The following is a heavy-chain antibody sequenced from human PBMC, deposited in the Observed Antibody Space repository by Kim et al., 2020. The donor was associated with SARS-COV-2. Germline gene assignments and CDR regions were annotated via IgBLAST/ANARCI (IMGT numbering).Heavy chain of an antibody. Sequence: SETLSLTCTVSGGSISSYYWSWIRQPPGKGLEWIGYIYYSGSTNYNPSLKSRVTISVDTSKNQFSLKLSSVTAADTAVYYCARAENTQDRDYFDYWGQGTLVTVSS. V-gene: IGHV4-59*01. D-gene: IGHD2-15*01. CDR2: IYYSGST. CDR1: GGSISSYY. CDR3: ARAENTQDRDYFDY. J-gene: IGHJ4*02.